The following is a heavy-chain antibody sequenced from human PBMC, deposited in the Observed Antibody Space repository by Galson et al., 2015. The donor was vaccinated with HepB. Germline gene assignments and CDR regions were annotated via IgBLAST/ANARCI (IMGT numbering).Heavy chain of an antibody. J-gene: IGHJ4*02. V-gene: IGHV3-43D*03. CDR2: ISWDGGST. CDR1: GFTFDDYA. D-gene: IGHD2-15*01. Sequence: SLRLSCAASGFTFDDYAMHWVRQAPGKGLEWVSLISWDGGSTYYADSVKGRFTISRDNSKNSLYLQMNSLRAEDTALYYCAKGGRIAATYELLDYWGQGTLVTVSS. CDR3: AKGGRIAATYELLDY.